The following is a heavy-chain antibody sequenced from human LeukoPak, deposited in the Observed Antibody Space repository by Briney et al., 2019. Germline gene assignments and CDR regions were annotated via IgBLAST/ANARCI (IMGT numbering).Heavy chain of an antibody. V-gene: IGHV3-21*01. CDR2: ISSSSSYI. CDR1: GFTFSSYS. CDR3: ARVPFSSSWFPDYYYYYYMDV. D-gene: IGHD6-13*01. J-gene: IGHJ6*03. Sequence: PGGSLRLSCAASGFTFSSYSMNWVRQAPGKGLEWVSSISSSSSYIYYADSVKGRFTISRDNAKNSLYLQMNSLSAEDTAVYYCARVPFSSSWFPDYYYYYYMDVWGKGTTVTVSS.